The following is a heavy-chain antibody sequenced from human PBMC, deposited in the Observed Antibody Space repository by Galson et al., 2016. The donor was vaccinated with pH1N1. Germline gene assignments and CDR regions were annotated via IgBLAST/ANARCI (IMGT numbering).Heavy chain of an antibody. CDR2: IYTGGST. Sequence: SLRLSCAASCFTVSTNYMSWVRQATGKGLEWVSLIYTGGSTYYADSVKGRFTISRDNSKNTLYLQMNSLRADDTAVYYCVRGLRGYSFTWGQGTLVTVSS. D-gene: IGHD5-18*01. CDR1: CFTVSTNY. V-gene: IGHV3-53*01. CDR3: VRGLRGYSFT. J-gene: IGHJ4*02.